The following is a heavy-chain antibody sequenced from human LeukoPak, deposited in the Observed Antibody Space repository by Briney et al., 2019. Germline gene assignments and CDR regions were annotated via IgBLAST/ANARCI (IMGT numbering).Heavy chain of an antibody. D-gene: IGHD1-20*01. J-gene: IGHJ4*02. CDR1: GFTFSSYA. CDR2: ISGSGGST. CDR3: ARDITGTTGAIDS. V-gene: IGHV3-23*01. Sequence: GGSLRLSCAASGFTFSSYAMSWVRQAPGKGLEWVSAISGSGGSTYYADSVKGRFTISRDNAESSLYLQMNSLRGEDTAVYYCARDITGTTGAIDSWGQGTLVTVSS.